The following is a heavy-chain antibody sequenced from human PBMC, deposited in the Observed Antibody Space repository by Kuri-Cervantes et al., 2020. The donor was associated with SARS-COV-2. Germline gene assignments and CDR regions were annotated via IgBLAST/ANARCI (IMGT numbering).Heavy chain of an antibody. Sequence: GESLKISCAASGFTLGNHGMDWGRQAPGKGLEWLAVISTDGTITHYADSVKGRFTISSDNSKSTLYLEMNSLSDEDTGVYYCAKETGAAGSSWMSYFDNWGLGTQVTVSS. V-gene: IGHV3-30*18. CDR2: ISTDGTIT. CDR1: GFTLGNHG. D-gene: IGHD6-13*01. J-gene: IGHJ4*02. CDR3: AKETGAAGSSWMSYFDN.